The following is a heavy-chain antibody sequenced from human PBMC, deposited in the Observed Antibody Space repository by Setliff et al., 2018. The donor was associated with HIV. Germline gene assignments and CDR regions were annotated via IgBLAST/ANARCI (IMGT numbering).Heavy chain of an antibody. D-gene: IGHD4-17*01. CDR3: TRDNYDDYSRVQMDV. Sequence: SVKVSCKASGGTFSSYAISWVRQAPGQGLEWMGGIIPMFGAANYAQKFQGRVTITTDASTSAAYMELSGLRSEDTAVYYCTRDNYDDYSRVQMDVWGKGTTVTVSS. CDR2: IIPMFGAA. V-gene: IGHV1-69*05. J-gene: IGHJ6*04. CDR1: GGTFSSYA.